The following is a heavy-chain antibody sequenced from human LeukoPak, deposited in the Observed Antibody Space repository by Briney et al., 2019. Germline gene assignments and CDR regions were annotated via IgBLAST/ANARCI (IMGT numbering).Heavy chain of an antibody. J-gene: IGHJ4*02. CDR2: IYTSGST. CDR1: GGSISSYY. Sequence: SETLSLTCTVSGGSISSYYWSWIRQPAGKGLEWIGRIYTSGSTNYNPSLKSRATMSVDTSKNQFSLKLSSVTAADTAVYYCARVGWSGYYTSYYFDYWGQGTLVTVSS. V-gene: IGHV4-4*07. D-gene: IGHD3-3*01. CDR3: ARVGWSGYYTSYYFDY.